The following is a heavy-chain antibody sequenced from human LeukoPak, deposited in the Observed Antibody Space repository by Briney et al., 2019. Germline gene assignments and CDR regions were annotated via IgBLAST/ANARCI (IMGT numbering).Heavy chain of an antibody. CDR2: IIPVFGIV. D-gene: IGHD6-19*01. V-gene: IGHV1-69*10. Sequence: SVKVSCKTSGVTFSSYPISWVRQAPGPVLVWMGGIIPVFGIVNYAQQFQGRVTITADKSTSTAYMELSSLRSEDTVVYYCARVTVAGPGTFDIWGQGTMVTVSS. CDR3: ARVTVAGPGTFDI. J-gene: IGHJ3*02. CDR1: GVTFSSYP.